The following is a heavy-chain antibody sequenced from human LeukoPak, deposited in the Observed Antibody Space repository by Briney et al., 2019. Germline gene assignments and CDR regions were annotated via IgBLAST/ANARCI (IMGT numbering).Heavy chain of an antibody. J-gene: IGHJ5*02. CDR2: ISSSGSTI. CDR3: ARDPQSNAGDYDYVGGSPRHYNWFDP. CDR1: GFTFSDYY. D-gene: IGHD3-16*01. Sequence: GGSLRLSCAASGFTFSDYYMSWIRQAPGKGLEWVSYISSSGSTIYYADSVKGRFTISRDNAKNSLYLQMNSLRAEDTAVYYCARDPQSNAGDYDYVGGSPRHYNWFDPWGQGTLVTVSS. V-gene: IGHV3-11*04.